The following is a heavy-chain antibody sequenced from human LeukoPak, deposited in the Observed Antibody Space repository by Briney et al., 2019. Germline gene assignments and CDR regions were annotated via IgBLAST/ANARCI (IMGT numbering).Heavy chain of an antibody. CDR3: ARDIRYYYDSSGYSPYYFDY. J-gene: IGHJ4*02. V-gene: IGHV1-69*13. Sequence: SVKVSCKASGGTFSSYAISWVRQAPGQGLEWMGGIIPIFGTANYAQKFQGRVTITADESTSIAYMELSSLRSEDTAVYYCARDIRYYYDSSGYSPYYFDYWGQGTLVTVSS. CDR1: GGTFSSYA. D-gene: IGHD3-22*01. CDR2: IIPIFGTA.